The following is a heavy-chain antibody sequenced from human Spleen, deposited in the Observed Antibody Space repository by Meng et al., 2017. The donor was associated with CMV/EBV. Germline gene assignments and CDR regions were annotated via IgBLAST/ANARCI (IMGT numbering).Heavy chain of an antibody. Sequence: GESLKISCAASGFTFSSYGLHWVRQAAGKGLEWVAVIWYDGSNKYYADSVKGRFTISRDNSKNTLYLQMNSLRAEDTAVYYCAKDARERVYYYGMDVWGQGTTVTVSS. D-gene: IGHD1-1*01. CDR2: IWYDGSNK. CDR1: GFTFSSYG. V-gene: IGHV3-33*06. J-gene: IGHJ6*02. CDR3: AKDARERVYYYGMDV.